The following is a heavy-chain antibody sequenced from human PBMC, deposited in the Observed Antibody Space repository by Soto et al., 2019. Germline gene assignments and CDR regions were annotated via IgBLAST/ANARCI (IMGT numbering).Heavy chain of an antibody. CDR2: IKEDGSEI. V-gene: IGHV3-7*01. D-gene: IGHD3-16*01. CDR3: ARDIGFDYVN. CDR1: GFNVMSYW. J-gene: IGHJ4*02. Sequence: VGSLRLSCAVSGFNVMSYWMSWVRQAPGKGLEWVASIKEDGSEIYYLLSVRGRFSISRDSAGNALHLTMNYLSAEDTGVYFCARDIGFDYVNWGQGTLVTVSS.